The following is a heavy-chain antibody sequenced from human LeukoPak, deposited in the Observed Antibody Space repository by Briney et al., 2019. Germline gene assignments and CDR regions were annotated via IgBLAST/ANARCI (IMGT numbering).Heavy chain of an antibody. Sequence: ASETLSLTCTVSGGSISSYYWSWIRQPPGKGLEWIGYIYYSGSTNYNPSLKSRVTISVDTSKNQFSLKLSSVTAADTAVYYCARDGGKVFDYWGQGTLVTVSS. V-gene: IGHV4-59*12. CDR2: IYYSGST. CDR3: ARDGGKVFDY. CDR1: GGSISSYY. D-gene: IGHD3-16*01. J-gene: IGHJ4*02.